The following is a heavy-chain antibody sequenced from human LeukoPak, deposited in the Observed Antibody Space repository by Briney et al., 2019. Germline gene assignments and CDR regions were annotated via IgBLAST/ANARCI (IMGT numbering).Heavy chain of an antibody. D-gene: IGHD3-10*01. CDR3: ARGYYGSGRYYFDY. Sequence: GGSLRLSCAASGFTFSSYWMNWVRQAPGKGLEWVSYISSSSSAIYYADSVKGRFTISRDKAKNSLYLQMNSLRDEDTAVYYCARGYYGSGRYYFDYWGQGTLVTVSS. V-gene: IGHV3-48*02. J-gene: IGHJ4*02. CDR1: GFTFSSYW. CDR2: ISSSSSAI.